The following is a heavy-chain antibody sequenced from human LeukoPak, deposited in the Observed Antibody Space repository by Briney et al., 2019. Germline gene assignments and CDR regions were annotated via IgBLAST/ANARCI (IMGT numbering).Heavy chain of an antibody. D-gene: IGHD3-9*01. V-gene: IGHV3-48*02. J-gene: IGHJ4*02. CDR3: ARDYDWALDF. Sequence: PGGSLRLSCAASGFPFSSRVMSWVRQAPGKGLEWIAYINHNGEAIYYPEFVKGRFIISRDNAENTLFLQMNDLRDEDTAVYYCARDYDWALDFWGQGTRVTVSS. CDR1: GFPFSSRV. CDR2: INHNGEAI.